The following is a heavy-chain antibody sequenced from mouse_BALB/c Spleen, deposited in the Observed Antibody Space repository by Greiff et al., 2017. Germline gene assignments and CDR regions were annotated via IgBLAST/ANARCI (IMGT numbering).Heavy chain of an antibody. D-gene: IGHD2-1*01. J-gene: IGHJ4*01. Sequence: QVQLKESGPGLVQPSQSLSITCTVSGFSLTSYGVHWVRQSPGKGLEWLGVIWSGGSTDYNAAFISRLSISKDNSKSQVFFKMNSLQANDTAIYYCARKVDYGNYDYAMDYWGQGTSVTVSS. CDR2: IWSGGST. V-gene: IGHV2-2*02. CDR1: GFSLTSYG. CDR3: ARKVDYGNYDYAMDY.